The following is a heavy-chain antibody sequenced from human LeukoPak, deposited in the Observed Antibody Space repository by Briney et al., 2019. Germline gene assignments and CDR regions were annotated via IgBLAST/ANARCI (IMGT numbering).Heavy chain of an antibody. J-gene: IGHJ4*02. D-gene: IGHD7-27*01. CDR3: ARDWGEPRDYFDY. CDR1: GGSISSGSYY. CDR2: IYTSGGT. V-gene: IGHV4-61*02. Sequence: SETLSLTCTVSGGSISSGSYYRSWIRQPAGKGLEWIGRIYTSGGTNYNPSLKSRVTISVDTSKNQFSLKLSSVTAADTAVYYCARDWGEPRDYFDYWGQGTLVTVSS.